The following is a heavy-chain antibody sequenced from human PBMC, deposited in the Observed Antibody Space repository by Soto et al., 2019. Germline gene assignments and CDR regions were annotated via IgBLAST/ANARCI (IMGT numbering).Heavy chain of an antibody. J-gene: IGHJ4*02. D-gene: IGHD5-12*01. CDR2: INAGNGNT. V-gene: IGHV1-3*01. CDR3: ARDSWEMATDPFDY. Sequence: GASVKVSCKASGYTFTSYAMHWVRQAPGQRLEWMGWINAGNGNTKYSQKFQGRVTITRDTSASTAYMELSSLRSEDTAVYYCARDSWEMATDPFDYWGQGTLVTVSS. CDR1: GYTFTSYA.